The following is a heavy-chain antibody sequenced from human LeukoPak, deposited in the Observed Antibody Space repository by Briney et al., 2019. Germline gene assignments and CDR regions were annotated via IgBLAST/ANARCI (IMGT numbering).Heavy chain of an antibody. Sequence: GASVKVSCKASGYTFTGYYLHWVRQAPGQGLNWMGWINPNSGGTNYAQKFQGRVTMTRDTSISTAYMELSRLRSDDTAVCYCARAGSGWYPHFDYWGQGTLVTVSS. V-gene: IGHV1-2*02. D-gene: IGHD6-19*01. CDR1: GYTFTGYY. CDR2: INPNSGGT. CDR3: ARAGSGWYPHFDY. J-gene: IGHJ4*02.